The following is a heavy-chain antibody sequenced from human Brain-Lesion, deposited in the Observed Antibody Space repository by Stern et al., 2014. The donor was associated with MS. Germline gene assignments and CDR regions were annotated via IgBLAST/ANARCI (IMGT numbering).Heavy chain of an antibody. J-gene: IGHJ6*02. Sequence: VQLVESGAEVKKTGASVKVSCKTSGYIFTGYYIHWVRQAPGQGLEWMAWINPNTGGTKYPQKVQGRVTMIRDTSISTAYVELSSLTSDDTAVYYCARDQRGITIFGVVTDYYYLGMDVWGQGTTVTVSS. CDR2: INPNTGGT. CDR1: GYIFTGYY. D-gene: IGHD3-3*01. V-gene: IGHV1-2*02. CDR3: ARDQRGITIFGVVTDYYYLGMDV.